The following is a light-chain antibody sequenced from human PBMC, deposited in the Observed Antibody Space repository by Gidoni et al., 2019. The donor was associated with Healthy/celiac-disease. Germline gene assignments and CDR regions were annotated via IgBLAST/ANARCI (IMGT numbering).Light chain of an antibody. CDR3: QQYNNWPPGYT. V-gene: IGKV3-15*01. CDR2: GAS. CDR1: QSVSSN. J-gene: IGKJ2*01. Sequence: EIVMKQSPATLSVSPGERATLSCRASQSVSSNLAWYQQKPGQATRLLIYGASTRATGIPARFSGSGSGTEFTLTISSLPSEDLAVYYCQQYNNWPPGYTCXHXTKLEIK.